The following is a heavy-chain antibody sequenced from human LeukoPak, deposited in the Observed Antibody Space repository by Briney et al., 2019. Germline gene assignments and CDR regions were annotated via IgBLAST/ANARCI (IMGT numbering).Heavy chain of an antibody. CDR3: ARSGYSYGRYYYYYMDV. CDR2: INHSGST. J-gene: IGHJ6*03. Sequence: SETLSLTCTVSGGSISSYYWSWIRQPPGKGLEWIGEINHSGSTNYNPSLKSRVTISVDTSKNQFSLKLSSVTAADTAVYYCARSGYSYGRYYYYYMDVWGKGTTVTISS. V-gene: IGHV4-34*01. CDR1: GGSISSYY. D-gene: IGHD5-18*01.